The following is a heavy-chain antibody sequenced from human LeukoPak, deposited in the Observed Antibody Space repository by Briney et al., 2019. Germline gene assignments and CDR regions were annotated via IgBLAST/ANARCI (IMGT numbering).Heavy chain of an antibody. Sequence: SETLSLTCTVSGGSISSSSYYWGWIRQPPGKGLEWIGSIYYSGSTNYNPSLKSRVTISVDTSKNQFSLKLSSVTAADTAVYYCARSLRRGGHFSSYWGQGTLVTVSS. D-gene: IGHD2-2*01. V-gene: IGHV4-39*07. J-gene: IGHJ4*02. CDR1: GGSISSSSYY. CDR3: ARSLRRGGHFSSY. CDR2: IYYSGST.